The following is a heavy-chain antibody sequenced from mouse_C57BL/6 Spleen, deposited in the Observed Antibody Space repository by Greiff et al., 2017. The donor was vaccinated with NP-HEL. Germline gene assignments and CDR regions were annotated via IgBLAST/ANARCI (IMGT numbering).Heavy chain of an antibody. D-gene: IGHD4-1*01. CDR3: ARASYWDPYYSDS. CDR2: ISSGSSTI. V-gene: IGHV5-17*01. J-gene: IGHJ2*01. CDR1: GFTFSDYG. Sequence: EVQLVESGGGLVKPGGSLKLSCAASGFTFSDYGMHWVRQAPEKGLEWVAYISSGSSTIYYADTVKGRFTISRDNAKNTLFLQMTSLRSEDTAMYYCARASYWDPYYSDSWGQGTTLTVSS.